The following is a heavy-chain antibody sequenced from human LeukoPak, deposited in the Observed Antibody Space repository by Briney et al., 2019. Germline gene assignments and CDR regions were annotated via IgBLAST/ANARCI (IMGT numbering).Heavy chain of an antibody. CDR2: TYHGATT. V-gene: IGHV4-39*01. CDR1: GGSITSSSSF. J-gene: IGHJ3*02. Sequence: SETLSLTCTVSGGSITSSSSFWGWIRQAPGKGLEWIGSTYHGATTYNNPSLKSRVTISVDTSKNQFSLKLTSVAAADTAMYYCVRPRNYAFDMWGQGTMVTVSS. CDR3: VRPRNYAFDM.